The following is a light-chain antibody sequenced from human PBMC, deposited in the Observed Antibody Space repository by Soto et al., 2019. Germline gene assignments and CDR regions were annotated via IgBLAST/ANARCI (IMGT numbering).Light chain of an antibody. Sequence: EIVLTQSPGTLSLSPGERATLSCRASQSVSSSYLAWYQQKPGQAPRLLIYGASSRATGIPARFSGSGSGTDFTLTISSLEPEDFAVYYCQQYGSSPITFGQRTLLEIK. CDR1: QSVSSSY. CDR2: GAS. V-gene: IGKV3-20*01. CDR3: QQYGSSPIT. J-gene: IGKJ5*01.